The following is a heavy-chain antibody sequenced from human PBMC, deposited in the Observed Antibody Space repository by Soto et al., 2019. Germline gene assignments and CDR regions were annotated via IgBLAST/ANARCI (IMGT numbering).Heavy chain of an antibody. CDR3: ARDQGYSYVQTREDYSYGMDV. V-gene: IGHV4-31*01. J-gene: IGHJ6*02. Sequence: QVQLQESGPGLVKPSQTLSLTCTVSGGSISSGGYYWSWIRQHPGKGLEWIGYIYYSGSTYYNPSLXXXVTRSVDTSKXXFXLXXSSVTAADTAVYYCARDQGYSYVQTREDYSYGMDVWGQGTTVTVSS. D-gene: IGHD5-18*01. CDR2: IYYSGST. CDR1: GGSISSGGYY.